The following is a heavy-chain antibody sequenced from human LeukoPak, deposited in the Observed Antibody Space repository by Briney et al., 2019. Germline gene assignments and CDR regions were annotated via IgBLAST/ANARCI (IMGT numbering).Heavy chain of an antibody. V-gene: IGHV4-39*01. CDR1: GGSISSGSYY. D-gene: IGHD6-13*01. CDR3: ASGTRATSKSSSWERTGRPYWYFDY. CDR2: IYYSGST. J-gene: IGHJ4*02. Sequence: SQTLSLTCTVSGGSISSGSYYWSWIRQPAGKGLEWIGSIYYSGSTYYNPSLKSRVTISVDTSKNQFSLKLSSVTAADTAVYYCASGTRATSKSSSWERTGRPYWYFDYWGQGTLVTVSS.